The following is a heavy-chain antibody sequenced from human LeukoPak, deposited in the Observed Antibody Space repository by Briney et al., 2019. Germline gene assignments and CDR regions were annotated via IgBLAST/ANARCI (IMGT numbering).Heavy chain of an antibody. V-gene: IGHV1-18*04. J-gene: IGHJ3*02. Sequence: ASVKVSCKASAYTFTSYGISWVRQAPGQGLEWMGWISAYNGNTNFAEKLQGRVTMTTDISTSTAYMELRSLRFDDTGVYYCARAFRGGAFDIWGQGTMVTVSS. CDR2: ISAYNGNT. D-gene: IGHD3-10*01. CDR3: ARAFRGGAFDI. CDR1: AYTFTSYG.